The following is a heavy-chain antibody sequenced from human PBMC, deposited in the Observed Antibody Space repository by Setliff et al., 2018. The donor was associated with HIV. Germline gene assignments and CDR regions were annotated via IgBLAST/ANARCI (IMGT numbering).Heavy chain of an antibody. Sequence: GGSLRLSCAASGFSFRSYAVSWVRQAPGKGLEWVSVISGSGDITYYRESVKGRFTVSRDNSNNTVYLQMNSLRAEDTAMYYCAKTQTVITVYGPFDSWGQGTPVNVS. J-gene: IGHJ4*02. CDR1: GFSFRSYA. CDR3: AKTQTVITVYGPFDS. D-gene: IGHD4-4*01. V-gene: IGHV3-23*01. CDR2: ISGSGDIT.